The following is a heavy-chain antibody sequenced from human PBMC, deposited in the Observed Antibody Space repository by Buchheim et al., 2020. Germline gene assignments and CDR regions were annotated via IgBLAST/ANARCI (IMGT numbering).Heavy chain of an antibody. CDR1: GGSISSSNW. D-gene: IGHD3-10*01. CDR3: AGVRITMVQGVIPHRHTRFDY. Sequence: QVQLQESGPGLVKPSGTLSLTCAVSGGSISSSNWWSWVRQPPGKGLEWIGEIYHSGSTNYNPSLKSRVPISVDKSKNHCSLKLSSVTAADTAVYYCAGVRITMVQGVIPHRHTRFDYWGQGTL. CDR2: IYHSGST. V-gene: IGHV4-4*02. J-gene: IGHJ4*02.